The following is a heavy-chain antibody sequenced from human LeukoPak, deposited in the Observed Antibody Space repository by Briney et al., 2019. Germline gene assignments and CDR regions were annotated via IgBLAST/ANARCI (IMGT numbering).Heavy chain of an antibody. J-gene: IGHJ6*04. D-gene: IGHD6-13*01. CDR2: IIPIFGTA. CDR3: ATHEATRYSSSWYRLLTV. V-gene: IGHV1-69*13. CDR1: GGTFSSYA. Sequence: ASVKVSCKASGGTFSSYAISWVRQAPGQGLEWMGGIIPIFGTANYAQKFQGRVTITADESTSTAYMELSRLRSEDTAVYYCATHEATRYSSSWYRLLTVWGKGTTVTISS.